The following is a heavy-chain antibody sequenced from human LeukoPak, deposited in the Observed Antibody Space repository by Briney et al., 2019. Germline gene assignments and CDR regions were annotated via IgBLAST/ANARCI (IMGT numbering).Heavy chain of an antibody. CDR2: IYSGGST. Sequence: GGSLRLSCAASGFTVSSNYMSWVRQAPGKELEWVSVIYSGGSTYYADSVKGRFTISRDNSKNTLYLQMNSLRAEDTAVYYCARGPYSSSSKYYYYYGMDVWGQGTTVTVSS. V-gene: IGHV3-53*01. CDR1: GFTVSSNY. D-gene: IGHD6-6*01. J-gene: IGHJ6*02. CDR3: ARGPYSSSSKYYYYYGMDV.